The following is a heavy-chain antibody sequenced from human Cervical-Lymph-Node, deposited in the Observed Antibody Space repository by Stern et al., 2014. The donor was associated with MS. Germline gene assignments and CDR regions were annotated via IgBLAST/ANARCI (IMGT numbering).Heavy chain of an antibody. Sequence: QVPLQESGPGLVKPSETLSLTCSVSGPSPISNYWSWFRQSPGQGLERIGNIYCTGSTNYNPSLKSRVSMSVDTSKNQFSVKVTSVTAADTAVYYCARLAASSSGPFDYWGQGTLVTVSS. CDR2: IYCTGST. CDR3: ARLAASSSGPFDY. V-gene: IGHV4-4*09. J-gene: IGHJ4*02. CDR1: GPSPISNY. D-gene: IGHD3-22*01.